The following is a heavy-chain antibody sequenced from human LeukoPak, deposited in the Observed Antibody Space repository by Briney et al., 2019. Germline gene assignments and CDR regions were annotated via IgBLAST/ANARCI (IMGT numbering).Heavy chain of an antibody. Sequence: GEPLKISCKGSGYSFTSYWIGWGRQMPGKVLEWMGIIYTGDSDTKYSPYFQGQVTISADKSITTAYLQCSSLKASDTAMYYCARRNKYCSGGSCYSGDAFDIWGQGTMVTVSS. V-gene: IGHV5-51*01. D-gene: IGHD2-15*01. CDR1: GYSFTSYW. J-gene: IGHJ3*02. CDR3: ARRNKYCSGGSCYSGDAFDI. CDR2: IYTGDSDT.